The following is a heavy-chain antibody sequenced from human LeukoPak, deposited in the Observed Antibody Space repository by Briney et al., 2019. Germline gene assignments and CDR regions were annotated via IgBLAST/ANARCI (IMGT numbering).Heavy chain of an antibody. V-gene: IGHV3-23*01. CDR1: GFTFSSYA. D-gene: IGHD4-23*01. Sequence: GGSLRLSCAASGFTFSSYATSWVRQAPGKGLEWVSAISGSGGSTYYADSVKGRFTISRDNSKNTLYLQMNSLRAEDTAVYYCAKEGLTTVVAYYYYGMDVWGQGTTVTVSS. CDR2: ISGSGGST. J-gene: IGHJ6*02. CDR3: AKEGLTTVVAYYYYGMDV.